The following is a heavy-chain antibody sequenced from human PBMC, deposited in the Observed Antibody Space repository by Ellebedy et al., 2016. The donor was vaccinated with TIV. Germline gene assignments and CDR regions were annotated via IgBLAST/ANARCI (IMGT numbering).Heavy chain of an antibody. J-gene: IGHJ6*02. CDR3: ARPYGNYYGMDV. V-gene: IGHV1-69*13. D-gene: IGHD1-26*01. CDR1: GYTFTSYA. CDR2: IIPIFGTA. Sequence: SVKVSXXASGYTFTSYAMHWVRQAPGQRLEWMGGIIPIFGTANYAQKFQGRVTITADESTSTAYMELSSLRSEDTAVYYCARPYGNYYGMDVWGQGTTVTVSS.